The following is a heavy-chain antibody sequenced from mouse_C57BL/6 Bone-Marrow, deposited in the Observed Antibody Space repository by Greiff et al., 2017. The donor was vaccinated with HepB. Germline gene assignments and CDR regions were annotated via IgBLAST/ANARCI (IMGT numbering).Heavy chain of an antibody. CDR2: IYPGDGDT. CDR1: GYAFSSSR. V-gene: IGHV1-82*01. CDR3: AREGDAYFDY. Sequence: QVQLQQSGPELVKPGASVKISCKASGYAFSSSRMNWVKQRPGKGLEWIGRIYPGDGDTNYNGKFKGKATLTVDTSSSTAYMQLSSLTSEDSAVYYCAREGDAYFDYWGQGTTLTVSS. D-gene: IGHD3-3*01. J-gene: IGHJ2*01.